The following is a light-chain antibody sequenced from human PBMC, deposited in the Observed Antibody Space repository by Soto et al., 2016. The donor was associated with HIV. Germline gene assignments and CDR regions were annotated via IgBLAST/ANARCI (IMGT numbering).Light chain of an antibody. CDR1: QTVSIY. V-gene: IGKV1-39*01. CDR3: QQSYATPFT. CDR2: DAS. J-gene: IGKJ4*01. Sequence: DIQMTQSPSSLSASVGDRVTIPCRVSQTVSIYLNWYQQIPGKAPKLLIYDASNLESGVPSRFSGSGSGTDFTLTISSLQPEDFGTYYCQQSYATPFTFGGGTKVDIK.